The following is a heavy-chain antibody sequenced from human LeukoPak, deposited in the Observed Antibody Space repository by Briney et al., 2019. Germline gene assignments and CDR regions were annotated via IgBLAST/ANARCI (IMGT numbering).Heavy chain of an antibody. V-gene: IGHV4-4*07. J-gene: IGHJ4*02. CDR3: ARTSPRAATFDY. D-gene: IGHD2-15*01. CDR1: DDSTSRYY. CDR2: IYTSGTT. Sequence: SATLSLTCAVSDDSTSRYYWSWSRQPAGKGVGWIGRIYTSGTTNYNPSLKSRVTMSVDASKNQFSLNLNSVTAADTAVYYCARTSPRAATFDYWGQGTLVTVSS.